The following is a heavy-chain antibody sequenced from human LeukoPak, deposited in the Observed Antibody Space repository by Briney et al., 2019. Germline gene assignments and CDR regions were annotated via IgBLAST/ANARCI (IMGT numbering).Heavy chain of an antibody. CDR2: ISWNSGSI. Sequence: GRSLRLSCAASGFTFDDYAMHWVRQAPGKGLEWVSGISWNSGSIGYADSVKGRFTISRDNAKNSLYLQMNNLRAEDTAVYFCARDVEGFDILTGYYYFDYWGQGTLVTVSS. V-gene: IGHV3-9*01. D-gene: IGHD3-9*01. CDR1: GFTFDDYA. CDR3: ARDVEGFDILTGYYYFDY. J-gene: IGHJ4*02.